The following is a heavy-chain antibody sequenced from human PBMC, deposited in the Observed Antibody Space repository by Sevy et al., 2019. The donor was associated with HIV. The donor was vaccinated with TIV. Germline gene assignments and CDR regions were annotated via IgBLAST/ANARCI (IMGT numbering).Heavy chain of an antibody. CDR2: IKRKTDGGTT. V-gene: IGHV3-15*01. D-gene: IGHD3-22*01. CDR3: TTQWF. J-gene: IGHJ4*02. Sequence: GGSLRLSCAGSGFTFSNTWMSWVRQAPGKGLEWIGRIKRKTDGGTTDYAAPVKGRFSISRVDSKNTLYLQMNSLKTEDTAVYYCTTQWFWGQGTLVTVSS. CDR1: GFTFSNTW.